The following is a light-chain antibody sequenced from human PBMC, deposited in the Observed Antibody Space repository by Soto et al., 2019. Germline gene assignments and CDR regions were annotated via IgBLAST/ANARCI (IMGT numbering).Light chain of an antibody. V-gene: IGLV2-11*01. J-gene: IGLJ3*02. CDR3: CSFVDSDTVL. CDR1: SSDVGSYKY. Sequence: QSVLTQPRSVSGSPGQSVTISCTGTSSDVGSYKYVSWYQHHPGKAPKLMIFDVNKRPSGVPDRFPGSNSGNAASLTISGLQPEDEADYFCCSFVDSDTVLFGGGTKLTVL. CDR2: DVN.